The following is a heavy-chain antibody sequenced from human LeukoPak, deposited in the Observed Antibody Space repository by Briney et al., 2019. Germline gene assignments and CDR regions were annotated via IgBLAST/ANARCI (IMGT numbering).Heavy chain of an antibody. CDR3: VRDRGTYRPIDY. V-gene: IGHV3-21*04. CDR2: ISYTGTYI. Sequence: PGGSLRLSCAASRFTLSNYSMNWVRQAPGKGLEWVSSISYTGTYIYYADSVKGRFTISRDNAQNSLYLQMNSLRAEDTGIYYCVRDRGTYRPIDYWGQGTLVTVSS. CDR1: RFTLSNYS. D-gene: IGHD1-26*01. J-gene: IGHJ4*02.